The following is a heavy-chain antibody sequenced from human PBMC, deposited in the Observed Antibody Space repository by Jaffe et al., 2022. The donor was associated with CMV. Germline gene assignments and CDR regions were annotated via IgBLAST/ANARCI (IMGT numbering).Heavy chain of an antibody. J-gene: IGHJ4*02. V-gene: IGHV3-23*01. CDR1: GFTFSSYA. CDR3: AKDPRTESYSSGWYYFDY. Sequence: EVQLLESGGGLVQPGGSLRLSCAASGFTFSSYAMSWVRQAPGKGLEWVSAISGSGGSTYYADSVKGRFTISRDNSKNTLYLQMNSLRAEDTAVYYCAKDPRTESYSSGWYYFDYWGQGTLVTVSS. D-gene: IGHD6-19*01. CDR2: ISGSGGST.